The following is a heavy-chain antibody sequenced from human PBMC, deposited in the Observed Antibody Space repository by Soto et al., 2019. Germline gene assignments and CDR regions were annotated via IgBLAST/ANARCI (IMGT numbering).Heavy chain of an antibody. CDR3: ARARYGGNYWLDY. J-gene: IGHJ4*02. Sequence: EVQLVESGGGLVQPGGSLRLSCAASGFTFNSYSMNWVRQAPGKGLEWVSYISSGSSTIYYADSVKGRFTISRDNAKNSLYLQGTSLRDEATPVYYCARARYGGNYWLDYWGQGTLVTVSS. CDR2: ISSGSSTI. CDR1: GFTFNSYS. V-gene: IGHV3-48*02. D-gene: IGHD3-22*01.